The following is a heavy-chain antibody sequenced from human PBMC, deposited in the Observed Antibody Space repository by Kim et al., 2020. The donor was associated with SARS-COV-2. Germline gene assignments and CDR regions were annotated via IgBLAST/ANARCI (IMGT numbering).Heavy chain of an antibody. CDR3: AEGYGCVEG. Sequence: ASVKVSCKAFGYTLTSNPVNWVRQAPGQGLEWMGRINTNTGNPTYAQGFTGRFVLALDTCVSTADRQISSLRAEYTAVYYCAEGYGCVEGWGQGTLVT. V-gene: IGHV7-4-1*02. CDR2: INTNTGNP. CDR1: GYTLTSNP. J-gene: IGHJ4*03. D-gene: IGHD5-18*01.